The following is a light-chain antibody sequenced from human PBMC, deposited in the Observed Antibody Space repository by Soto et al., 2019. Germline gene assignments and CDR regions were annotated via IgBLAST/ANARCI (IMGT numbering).Light chain of an antibody. CDR1: SSDVGDQNA. V-gene: IGLV2-23*02. J-gene: IGLJ2*01. Sequence: QSALTQPASVSGSPGQSITISCTGTSSDVGDQNAVSWYQQHPGKAPKFMIYDVSKRPSGVSSRFSGSKSGNTASLTISGLQAEDEADYYCCSYAGSSTVVFGGGTKVTVL. CDR2: DVS. CDR3: CSYAGSSTVV.